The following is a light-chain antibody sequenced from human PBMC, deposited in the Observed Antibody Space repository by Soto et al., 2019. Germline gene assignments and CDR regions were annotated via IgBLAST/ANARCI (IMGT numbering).Light chain of an antibody. CDR1: SSNIGSNY. J-gene: IGLJ7*01. CDR3: AAWDDSLSGPV. V-gene: IGLV1-47*01. Sequence: QSVLTQPPSASGTPGQRVTISCSGSSSNIGSNYVYWYQQLPGTAPKLLIYRHNQRPSGVPDRFSGSKSGTSASLAISGLRSGDEADYYCAAWDDSLSGPVFGGGTQLTVL. CDR2: RHN.